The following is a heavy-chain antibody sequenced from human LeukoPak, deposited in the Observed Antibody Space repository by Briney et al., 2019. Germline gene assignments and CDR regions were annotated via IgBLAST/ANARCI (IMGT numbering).Heavy chain of an antibody. Sequence: ASVKVSCKAPGYTFTSYAMHWVRQAPGQRLEWMGWINAGNGNTKYSQKFQGRVTITRDTSASTAYMELSSLRSEDTAVYYCARDLGSYYGSGSTDYWGQGTLVTVSS. J-gene: IGHJ4*02. CDR3: ARDLGSYYGSGSTDY. CDR1: GYTFTSYA. D-gene: IGHD3-10*01. V-gene: IGHV1-3*01. CDR2: INAGNGNT.